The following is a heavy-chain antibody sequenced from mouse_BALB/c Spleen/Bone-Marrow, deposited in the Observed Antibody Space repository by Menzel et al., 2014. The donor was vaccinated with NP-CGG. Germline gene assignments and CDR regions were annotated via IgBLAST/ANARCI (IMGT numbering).Heavy chain of an antibody. CDR2: IAPGTGTT. D-gene: IGHD2-3*01. CDR1: GYTFTNFW. Sequence: DLVKPGASVKLSCKASGYTFTNFWISWIKQRPGQGLEWIGRIAPGTGTTYYNEMFKGKATLTVDTSSSTAYIQLSSLSSEDSAVYFCARYDYVMDYWGQGTSVTVSS. CDR3: ARYDYVMDY. V-gene: IGHV1S41*01. J-gene: IGHJ4*01.